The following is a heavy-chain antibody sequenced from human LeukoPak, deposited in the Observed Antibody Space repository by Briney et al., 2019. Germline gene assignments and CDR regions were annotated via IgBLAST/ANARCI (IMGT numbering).Heavy chain of an antibody. V-gene: IGHV3-23*01. D-gene: IGHD3-22*01. J-gene: IGHJ4*02. CDR1: GFTFSSYA. CDR2: ISGSGGST. Sequence: GGSLRLSCAASGFTFSSYAMSWVRQAPGKGLEWVLAISGSGGSTYYADSVKGRFTISRDNSKNTLYLQMNSLRAEDTAVYYCAKDRYYDSSGSRTPFDYWGQGTLVTVSS. CDR3: AKDRYYDSSGSRTPFDY.